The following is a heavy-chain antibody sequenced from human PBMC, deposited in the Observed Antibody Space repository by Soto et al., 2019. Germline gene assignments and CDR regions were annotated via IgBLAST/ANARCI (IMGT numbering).Heavy chain of an antibody. D-gene: IGHD2-2*01. CDR1: GYTFTGYD. CDR2: INPNSGGT. CDR3: ARTHCSSVSCYVGSWDY. V-gene: IGHV1-2*04. Sequence: ASVKVSCKASGYTFTGYDMHWVRQAPGQGLEWMGWINPNSGGTNYAQKFQGWVTMTRDTSISTACMELSRLRSDDTAVYYCARTHCSSVSCYVGSWDYWGQGTLVTSPQ. J-gene: IGHJ4*02.